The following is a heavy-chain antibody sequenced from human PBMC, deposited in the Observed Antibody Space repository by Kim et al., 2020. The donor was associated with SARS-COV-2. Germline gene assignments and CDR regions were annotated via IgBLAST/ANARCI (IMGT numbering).Heavy chain of an antibody. CDR3: AKKGMDYARVGMNV. D-gene: IGHD4-17*01. CDR1: GFTFSIYA. V-gene: IGHV3-23*01. J-gene: IGHJ6*01. CDR2: IIGSGGKT. Sequence: GGSLRLSCAASGFTFSIYAMTWVRQAPGKGLEWVSTIIGSGGKTYYADSVKGRFTISRDNSKNSLFLQMNSLRAEDAAVYYCAKKGMDYARVGMNVWGQG.